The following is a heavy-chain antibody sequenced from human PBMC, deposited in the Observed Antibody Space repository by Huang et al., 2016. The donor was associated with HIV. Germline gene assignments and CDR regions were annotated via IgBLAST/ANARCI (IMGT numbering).Heavy chain of an antibody. J-gene: IGHJ3*02. CDR1: GGSISSHY. Sequence: QVQLQESGPGLVKPSETLSLTCTVSGGSISSHYWSWIRQPPGKGLEWIGSIYYRGSTTSTPALNSRFTISVDPSKNQFSLKLSSVPAADTAVYYCASNTAMVTGGAFDIWGQGTMVTVSS. V-gene: IGHV4-59*11. CDR3: ASNTAMVTGGAFDI. CDR2: IYYRGST. D-gene: IGHD5-18*01.